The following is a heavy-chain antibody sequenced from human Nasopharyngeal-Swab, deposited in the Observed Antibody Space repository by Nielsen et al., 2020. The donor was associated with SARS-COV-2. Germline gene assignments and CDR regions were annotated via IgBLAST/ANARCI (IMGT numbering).Heavy chain of an antibody. CDR2: ISSSGSTI. CDR1: GFTFSDYY. CDR3: ARAALDDFWSGYYYYYYYGMDV. J-gene: IGHJ6*02. Sequence: GSLKISCAASGFTFSDYYMSWIRQAPGKGLEWVSYISSSGSTIYYADSVKGRFTISRDNAKNSLYLQMNSLRAEDTAVYYCARAALDDFWSGYYYYYYYGMDVWGQGTTVTVSS. V-gene: IGHV3-11*04. D-gene: IGHD3-3*01.